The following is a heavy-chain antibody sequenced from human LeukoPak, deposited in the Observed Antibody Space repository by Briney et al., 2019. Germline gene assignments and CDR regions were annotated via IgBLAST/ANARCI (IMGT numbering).Heavy chain of an antibody. CDR2: IKSKTDGGTT. J-gene: IGHJ4*02. CDR3: TTDGYDYVWGSYRQVDY. Sequence: GGSLRLSCAASGFTFSNAWMSWVRQAPGKGLEWVGRIKSKTDGGTTDYAAPVEGRFTISRDDSKNTLYLQMNSLKTEDTAVYYCTTDGYDYVWGSYRQVDYWGQGTLVTVSS. V-gene: IGHV3-15*01. CDR1: GFTFSNAW. D-gene: IGHD3-16*02.